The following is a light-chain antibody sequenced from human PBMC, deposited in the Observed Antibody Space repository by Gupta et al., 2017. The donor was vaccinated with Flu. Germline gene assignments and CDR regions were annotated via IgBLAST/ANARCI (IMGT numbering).Light chain of an antibody. CDR1: LSDVGGYNL. Sequence: QYALTQPPSASGSPRQSVPISCTGTLSDVGGYNLVSWYQQHRGKAPKLMIHEVTKRPSGVPDLFSGTKSGNTAFLTVAGLQTEDDAYYYWSADVGGNNVYVFGPGTKVTVL. CDR2: EVT. J-gene: IGLJ1*01. CDR3: SADVGGNNVYV. V-gene: IGLV2-8*01.